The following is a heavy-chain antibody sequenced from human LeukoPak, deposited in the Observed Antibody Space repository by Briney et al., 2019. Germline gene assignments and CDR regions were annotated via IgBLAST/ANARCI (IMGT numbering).Heavy chain of an antibody. Sequence: PGGSLRLSCAASGFMFSNYDMHWVRQAPGKGLEYVSHISTNGGSTYYAISVKGRFTISRDNSKNTLYLQMGSLRAEDMAVYYRARGRGYIYGYDYWGQGTLVTVSS. CDR2: ISTNGGST. D-gene: IGHD5-18*01. CDR3: ARGRGYIYGYDY. J-gene: IGHJ4*02. CDR1: GFMFSNYD. V-gene: IGHV3-64*01.